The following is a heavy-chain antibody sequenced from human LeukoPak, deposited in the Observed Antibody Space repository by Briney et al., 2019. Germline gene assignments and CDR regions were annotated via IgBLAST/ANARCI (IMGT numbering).Heavy chain of an antibody. Sequence: GASLKISFKGSGYSFATYWIGWARPMPGKGLEWMGIIYPGDSDTRYSPSFRGQVTISVDKSINTAYLPWSSLKASDTAMYYCASRKKGMATTGFDYWGQGTLVTVSS. J-gene: IGHJ4*02. CDR3: ASRKKGMATTGFDY. CDR1: GYSFATYW. CDR2: IYPGDSDT. V-gene: IGHV5-51*01. D-gene: IGHD5-24*01.